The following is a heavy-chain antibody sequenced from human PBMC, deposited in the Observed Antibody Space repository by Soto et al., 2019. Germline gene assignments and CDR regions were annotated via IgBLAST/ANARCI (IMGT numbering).Heavy chain of an antibody. CDR1: GGSISGSY. J-gene: IGHJ4*02. V-gene: IGHV4-59*01. D-gene: IGHD6-19*01. Sequence: RSLTCSVSGGSISGSYWSWIRQSPGKGLEWLGYVYYTGSTNYSPSLRSRVSISVDTSKNEFSLRLSSVTAADTAVYFCARSVAVPGAHIDYWGQGTQVTVSS. CDR3: ARSVAVPGAHIDY. CDR2: VYYTGST.